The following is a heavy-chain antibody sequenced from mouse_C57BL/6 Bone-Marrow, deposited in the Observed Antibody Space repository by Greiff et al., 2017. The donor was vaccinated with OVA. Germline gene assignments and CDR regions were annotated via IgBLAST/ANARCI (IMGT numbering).Heavy chain of an antibody. J-gene: IGHJ4*01. CDR3: ARSRFTTVVSYYAMDY. CDR2: INPNNGGT. Sequence: EVQLQQSGPELVKPGASVKIPCKASGYTFTDYNMDWVKQSHGKSLEWIGDINPNNGGTIYNQKFKGKATLTVDKSSSTAYMELRSLTSEDTAVYYCARSRFTTVVSYYAMDYWGLGTSVTVSS. CDR1: GYTFTDYN. V-gene: IGHV1-18*01. D-gene: IGHD1-1*01.